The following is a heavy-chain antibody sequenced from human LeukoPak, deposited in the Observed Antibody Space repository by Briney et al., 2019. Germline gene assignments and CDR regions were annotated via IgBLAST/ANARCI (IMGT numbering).Heavy chain of an antibody. Sequence: PGGSLRLSCAASGFTFSDYYMSWLRQAPGKGLEWVSYISSSSSYTNYADSVKGRFTISRDNAENSLYLQMNSLRAEDTAVYYCARAPAGYSVDYWGQGTLVTVSS. D-gene: IGHD6-13*01. CDR1: GFTFSDYY. J-gene: IGHJ4*02. CDR3: ARAPAGYSVDY. V-gene: IGHV3-11*06. CDR2: ISSSSSYT.